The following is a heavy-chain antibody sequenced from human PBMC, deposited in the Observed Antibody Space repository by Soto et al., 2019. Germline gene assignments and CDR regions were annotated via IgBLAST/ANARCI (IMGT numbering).Heavy chain of an antibody. Sequence: ASVKVSCKASGYTFTSYYIHCVRQAPGQGLEWMGIIKPSGGSTSYAKKFQGRVTMTRDTYTRKVYMELSRMRSEETAVYYCAGGYSLADYWGQGTLVTVSS. D-gene: IGHD5-18*01. CDR1: GYTFTSYY. J-gene: IGHJ4*02. V-gene: IGHV1-46*01. CDR2: IKPSGGST. CDR3: AGGYSLADY.